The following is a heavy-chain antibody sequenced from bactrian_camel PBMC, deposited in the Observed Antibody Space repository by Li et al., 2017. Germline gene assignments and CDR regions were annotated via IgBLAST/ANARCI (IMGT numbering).Heavy chain of an antibody. V-gene: IGHV3S13*01. CDR2: IYFRDGST. CDR1: ALTDISNC. D-gene: IGHD1*01. Sequence: VQLVESGGGSVQTGGSLQISCTVAALTDISNCLAWFRQAPGKEREAVAAIYFRDGSTYYDDSVKGRFTMSQDNAKNTWYLQLSNLEPADTAMYYCAAAVGHASDGCLSGSRSTYNYWGQGTQVTVS. CDR3: AAAVGHASDGCLSGSRSTYNY. J-gene: IGHJ4*01.